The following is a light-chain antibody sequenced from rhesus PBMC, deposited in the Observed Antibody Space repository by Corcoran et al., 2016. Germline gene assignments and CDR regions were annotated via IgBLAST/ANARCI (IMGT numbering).Light chain of an antibody. V-gene: IGKV1-74*01. CDR2: KAS. Sequence: EIQMTQSPSSLSASVGDRVTITCRASENVNNYLNWYQQKPGKAPKPLIYKASTLQSGVPARFSGSGSGTDYTFTISSLQPEDVATYYCQHGYGTPYSFGQGTKVEIK. J-gene: IGKJ2*01. CDR1: ENVNNY. CDR3: QHGYGTPYS.